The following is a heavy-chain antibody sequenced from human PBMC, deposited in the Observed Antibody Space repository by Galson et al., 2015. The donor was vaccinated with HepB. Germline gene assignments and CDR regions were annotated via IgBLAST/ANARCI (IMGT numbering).Heavy chain of an antibody. D-gene: IGHD2-8*02. V-gene: IGHV3-23*01. Sequence: SLRLSCAASGFTFSSYGMGWVRQAPGKGPEWVSTLGSGGDTTYYADSVRGRFTISRDNSKNRLYLQFDSLRVDDTALYYCTRVALVSYFDSWGQGTLVTVSS. CDR1: GFTFSSYG. J-gene: IGHJ4*02. CDR2: LGSGGDTT. CDR3: TRVALVSYFDS.